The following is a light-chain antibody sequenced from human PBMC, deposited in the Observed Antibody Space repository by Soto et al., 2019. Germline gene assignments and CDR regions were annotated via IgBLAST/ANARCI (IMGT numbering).Light chain of an antibody. V-gene: IGLV4-69*01. Sequence: QFVLTQSPSASASLGASVKLTCTLSSGHSSYAIAWHQQQPEKGPRYLMKLSSDGSHSKGDGIPDRFSGSSSGAERYLTISSLQSEDEADYYCQTWDTGARVVFGGGTKVTVL. J-gene: IGLJ2*01. CDR2: LSSDGSH. CDR1: SGHSSYA. CDR3: QTWDTGARVV.